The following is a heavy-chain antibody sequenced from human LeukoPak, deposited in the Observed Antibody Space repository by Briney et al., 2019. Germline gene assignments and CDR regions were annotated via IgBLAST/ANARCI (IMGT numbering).Heavy chain of an antibody. D-gene: IGHD2-15*01. CDR3: ARRDCSGGSCYTGIDY. V-gene: IGHV1-18*01. Sequence: ASVKVSCKASGYTCTSYGIGWVRQAPGQGLEWMGWISAYNGNTNYAQKLQGRVTMTTDTSTSTAYMELRSLRSDDTAVYYCARRDCSGGSCYTGIDYWGQGTLVTVSS. CDR1: GYTCTSYG. CDR2: ISAYNGNT. J-gene: IGHJ4*02.